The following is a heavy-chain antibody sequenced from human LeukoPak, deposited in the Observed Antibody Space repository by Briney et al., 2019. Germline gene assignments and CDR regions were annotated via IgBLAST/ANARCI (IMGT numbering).Heavy chain of an antibody. V-gene: IGHV4-59*01. Sequence: SETLSLTCTVSGGSISSYYWSWIRQPPGKGLEWIGYIYYSGSTNYNPSLKSRVTISVDTSKNQFSLKLSSVTAADTAVYYCAREDCSGGSCHPDYWGQGTLVTVSS. CDR1: GGSISSYY. D-gene: IGHD2-15*01. CDR2: IYYSGST. CDR3: AREDCSGGSCHPDY. J-gene: IGHJ4*02.